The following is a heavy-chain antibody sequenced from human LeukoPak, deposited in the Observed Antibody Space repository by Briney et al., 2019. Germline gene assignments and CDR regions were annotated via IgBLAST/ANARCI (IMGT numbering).Heavy chain of an antibody. CDR1: GFTFSSYG. CDR2: ISGSGGST. V-gene: IGHV3-23*01. D-gene: IGHD3-3*01. Sequence: PGGTLRLSCAASGFTFSSYGMSWVRQAPGKGLEWVSAISGSGGSTYYADSVKGRFTISRDNSKNTLYLQMNSLRAEDTAVYYCAKRHDFWSGYYRSSVGFDYWGQGTLVTVSS. CDR3: AKRHDFWSGYYRSSVGFDY. J-gene: IGHJ4*02.